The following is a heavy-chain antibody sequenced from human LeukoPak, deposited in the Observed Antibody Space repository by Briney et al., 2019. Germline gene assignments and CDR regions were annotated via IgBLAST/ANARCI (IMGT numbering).Heavy chain of an antibody. V-gene: IGHV3-33*08. CDR2: IWYDGSNK. D-gene: IGHD4-17*01. J-gene: IGHJ6*02. Sequence: GGSLRLSCAASGFTFSNAYMNWVRQAPGKGLEWVAVIWYDGSNKYYADSVKGRFTISRDNSKNTLYLQMNSLRAEDTAVYYCAREGIYGDYDYYYYGMDVWGQGTTVTVSS. CDR1: GFTFSNAY. CDR3: AREGIYGDYDYYYYGMDV.